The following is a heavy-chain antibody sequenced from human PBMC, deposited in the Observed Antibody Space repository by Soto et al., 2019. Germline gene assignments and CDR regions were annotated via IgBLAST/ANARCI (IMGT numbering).Heavy chain of an antibody. J-gene: IGHJ5*02. V-gene: IGHV1-3*01. CDR1: GYTFTSYA. D-gene: IGHD2-15*01. Sequence: QVQLVQSGAEVKKPGASVKVSCKASGYTFTSYAMHWVRQAPGQRLEWMGWINAGNGNTKYSQKFQGRVTITRDTSASTAYMELSSLRSEDTAVYYCARGKRLKDIVVVVAANCFDPWGQGTLVTVSS. CDR3: ARGKRLKDIVVVVAANCFDP. CDR2: INAGNGNT.